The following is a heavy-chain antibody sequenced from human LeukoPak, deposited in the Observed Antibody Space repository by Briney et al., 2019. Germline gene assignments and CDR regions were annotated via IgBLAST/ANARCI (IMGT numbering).Heavy chain of an antibody. Sequence: SVKVSCKASGGTFSSYAISWVRQAPGQGLEWMGGIIPIFGTANYAQKFQGRVTITADKSTSTAYMELSSLRSEDTAVYYCARWDVGYCSSTSCSEGGRKYNWFDPWGQGTLVTVSS. D-gene: IGHD2-2*01. CDR2: IIPIFGTA. CDR1: GGTFSSYA. J-gene: IGHJ5*02. CDR3: ARWDVGYCSSTSCSEGGRKYNWFDP. V-gene: IGHV1-69*06.